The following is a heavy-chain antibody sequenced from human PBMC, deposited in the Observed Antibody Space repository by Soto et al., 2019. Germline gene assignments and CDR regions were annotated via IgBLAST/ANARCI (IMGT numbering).Heavy chain of an antibody. V-gene: IGHV3-66*01. CDR1: GFSVSSHY. D-gene: IGHD2-15*01. J-gene: IGHJ1*01. CDR3: ARDSWSQY. Sequence: EVQLVESGGGLVQPGGSLRLSCAASGFSVSSHYMNWVRQAPGKGLEWGSIIHTGGETYYADSVKDRFTVSRDNSKNTVFLQMNSLRAEDTAVYYCARDSWSQYWGQGTPVTVSS. CDR2: IHTGGET.